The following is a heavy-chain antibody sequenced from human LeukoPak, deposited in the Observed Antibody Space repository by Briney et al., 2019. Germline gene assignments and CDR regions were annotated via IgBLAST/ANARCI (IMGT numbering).Heavy chain of an antibody. CDR1: GFIFSSYW. CDR2: IKQDGSEK. V-gene: IGHV3-7*03. Sequence: PGGSLRLSCTASGFIFSSYWMTWARQAPGKGLEWVAHIKQDGSEKSYVESVRGRFTISRDNAKNSLYLQLNSLRAEDTALYYCARDNPPDYWGQGTLVTVSS. CDR3: ARDNPPDY. J-gene: IGHJ4*02.